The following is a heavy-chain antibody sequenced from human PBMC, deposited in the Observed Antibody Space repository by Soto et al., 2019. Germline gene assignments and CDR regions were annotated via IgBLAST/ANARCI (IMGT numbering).Heavy chain of an antibody. CDR3: ARGVYDFWSGHPKGIDY. CDR1: GFTFSGSV. CDR2: IRSKANNYAT. J-gene: IGHJ4*02. Sequence: GGSLRLSCAASGFTFSGSVMHWVRQASGKGLEWVGRIRSKANNYATAYAVSVKGRFTISRDDSRNTAYLQMNSLKTEDTAVYYCARGVYDFWSGHPKGIDYWGQGTVVTVSS. D-gene: IGHD3-3*01. V-gene: IGHV3-73*01.